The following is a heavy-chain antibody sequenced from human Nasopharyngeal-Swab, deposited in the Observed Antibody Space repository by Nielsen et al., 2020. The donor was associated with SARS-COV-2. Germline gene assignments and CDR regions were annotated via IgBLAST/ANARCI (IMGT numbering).Heavy chain of an antibody. CDR3: ARDPPATWYGMDV. CDR1: GFTFSSYG. CDR2: IWYDGSNK. Sequence: GESLKISCAASGFTFSSYGMHWVRQAPGKGLEWVAVIWYDGSNKYCADSVKGRFTISRDNSKNTLYLQMNSLRAEDTAVYYCARDPPATWYGMDVWGQGTTVTVSS. V-gene: IGHV3-33*01. J-gene: IGHJ6*02.